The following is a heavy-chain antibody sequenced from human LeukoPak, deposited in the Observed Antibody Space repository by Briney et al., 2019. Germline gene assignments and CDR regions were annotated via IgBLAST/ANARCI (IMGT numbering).Heavy chain of an antibody. D-gene: IGHD2/OR15-2a*01. CDR2: ISSRSSYI. CDR1: GFTFSTYS. J-gene: IGHJ4*02. Sequence: GGSLRLSCAASGFTFSTYSIIWVRQAPGRWLEWVSSISSRSSYIYYADSVEGRFTISRDHAKNSLYLQMNSLTPEDPAVYYCVTEHWQLSGGFDYWGQGTLVSVSS. CDR3: VTEHWQLSGGFDY. V-gene: IGHV3-21*01.